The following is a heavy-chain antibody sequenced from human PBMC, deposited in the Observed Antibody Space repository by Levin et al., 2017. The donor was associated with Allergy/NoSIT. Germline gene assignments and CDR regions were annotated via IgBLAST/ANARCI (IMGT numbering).Heavy chain of an antibody. V-gene: IGHV3-74*01. J-gene: IGHJ3*01. Sequence: GGSLRLSCVGAGFTFSNKWMHWVRQVPGKGPVWISRINGDGTNTAYAGSVEGRFTISRDNAKNTLFLQMNSLRAEDTAVYYCSCSWGRDGFDVWGQGTMVTLSA. CDR1: GFTFSNKW. CDR2: INGDGTNT. CDR3: SCSWGRDGFDV. D-gene: IGHD7-27*01.